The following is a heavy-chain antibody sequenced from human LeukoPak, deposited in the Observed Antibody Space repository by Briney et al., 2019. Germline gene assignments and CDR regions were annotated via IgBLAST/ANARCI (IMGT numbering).Heavy chain of an antibody. J-gene: IGHJ4*02. D-gene: IGHD3-3*01. V-gene: IGHV3-48*04. Sequence: SGGSLRLSCAASGFTFSSYSMNWVRQAPGKGLEWVSYIVSSSSTIYYADSVKGRFTISRDNAKKSLYLQMNSLRAEDTAVYYCARDSSIFGVSFDYWGQGTLVTVSS. CDR2: IVSSSSTI. CDR1: GFTFSSYS. CDR3: ARDSSIFGVSFDY.